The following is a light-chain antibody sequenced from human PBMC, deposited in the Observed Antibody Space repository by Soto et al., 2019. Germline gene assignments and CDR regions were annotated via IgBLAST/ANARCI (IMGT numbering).Light chain of an antibody. CDR2: DAS. CDR1: QSISNR. V-gene: IGKV1-5*01. CDR3: QQYNIYPWT. J-gene: IGKJ1*01. Sequence: DIQMTQSPSTLSASVGYGVTITWRASQSISNRLAWYQQRPGKAPKYLIYDASTLDSGAPSRFSGSGSGTEFTLSISSLQPDDFATYYCQQYNIYPWTFGQGTKVDIK.